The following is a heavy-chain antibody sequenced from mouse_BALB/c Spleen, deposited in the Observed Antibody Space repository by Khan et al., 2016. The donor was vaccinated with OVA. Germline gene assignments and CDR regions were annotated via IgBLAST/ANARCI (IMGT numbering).Heavy chain of an antibody. J-gene: IGHJ2*01. Sequence: QVQLQQSGAELAKPGASVKMSCKASGYTFTTYWMHWVKQRPGQGLEWIGYINPTSGYTDYNDKFKDRATLSADKSSSTAYMQLNSLTSEDSAVYYYTRDRIDYWGQGTTLTVSS. CDR3: TRDRIDY. CDR1: GYTFTTYW. V-gene: IGHV1-7*01. CDR2: INPTSGYT.